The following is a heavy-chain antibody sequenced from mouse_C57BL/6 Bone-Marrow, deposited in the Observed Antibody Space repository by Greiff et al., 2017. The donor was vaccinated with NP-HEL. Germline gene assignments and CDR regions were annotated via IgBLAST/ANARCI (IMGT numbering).Heavy chain of an antibody. CDR3: ARAIYYYGSSPAWFAY. J-gene: IGHJ3*01. Sequence: EVQVVESGGGLVKPGGSLKLSCAASGFTFSSYAMSWVRQTPEKRLEWVATISDGGSYTYYPDNVKGRFTISRDNAKNNLYLQMSHLKSEDTAMYYCARAIYYYGSSPAWFAYWGQGTLVTVSA. D-gene: IGHD1-1*01. CDR1: GFTFSSYA. V-gene: IGHV5-4*01. CDR2: ISDGGSYT.